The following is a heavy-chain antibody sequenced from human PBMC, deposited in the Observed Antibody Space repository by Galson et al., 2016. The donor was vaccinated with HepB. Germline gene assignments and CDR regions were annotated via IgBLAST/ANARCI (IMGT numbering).Heavy chain of an antibody. V-gene: IGHV3-64D*08. CDR1: GFTFSSYS. J-gene: IGHJ3*02. D-gene: IGHD2-2*01. CDR3: LKSGYCGITDCFHAFDI. CDR2: ISNDGRSR. Sequence: SLRLSCAASGFTFSSYSMHWVRQAPGKGLEYISTISNDGRSRYFVASVRGRFTISRDNSKNTVYLQMSSLRPEDSATYYCLKSGYCGITDCFHAFDIWGQGTMVTVSS.